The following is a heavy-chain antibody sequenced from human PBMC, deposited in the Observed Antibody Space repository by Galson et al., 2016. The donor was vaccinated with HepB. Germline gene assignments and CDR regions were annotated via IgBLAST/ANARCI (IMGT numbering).Heavy chain of an antibody. Sequence: SETLSLTCTMSGASINKYYCSWIRQSAGKELEWIGYISDTGTSNYNPSLQSRVSISVDTSKNQFSLRLRSVTSADTATYFCVAISGGDRYVGDTFDTWGLGTVVTVSS. J-gene: IGHJ3*02. V-gene: IGHV4-59*03. D-gene: IGHD2-21*02. CDR2: ISDTGTS. CDR1: GASINKYY. CDR3: VAISGGDRYVGDTFDT.